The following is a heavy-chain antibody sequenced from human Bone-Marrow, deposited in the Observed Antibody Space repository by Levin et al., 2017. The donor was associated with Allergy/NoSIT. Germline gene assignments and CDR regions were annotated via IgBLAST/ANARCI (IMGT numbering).Heavy chain of an antibody. CDR3: ARATQQCHAHHDVFDS. Sequence: GGSLRLSCAASGFSFNTYAMHWVRQAPGQGPEWVALISSDGRTAYYSGSVKGRFTISRDDPKNTLFLQMNSLIPEDMATYYCARATQQCHAHHDVFDSWGQGTVVTVAS. CDR2: ISSDGRTA. D-gene: IGHD1/OR15-1a*01. J-gene: IGHJ3*02. V-gene: IGHV3-30*04. CDR1: GFSFNTYA.